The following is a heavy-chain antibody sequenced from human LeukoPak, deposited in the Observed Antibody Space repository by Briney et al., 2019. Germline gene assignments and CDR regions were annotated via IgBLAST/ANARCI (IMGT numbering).Heavy chain of an antibody. CDR1: GGTFSSYA. D-gene: IGHD2-2*01. CDR2: IIPIFGTA. Sequence: GASVKVSCKASGGTFSSYAISWVRQAPGQGLEWMGGIIPIFGTANYAQKFQGRVTITADKSTSTAYMELSSLRAEDTAVYYCARDQGVPAAMPGFYWFDPWGQGTLVTVSS. J-gene: IGHJ5*02. CDR3: ARDQGVPAAMPGFYWFDP. V-gene: IGHV1-69*06.